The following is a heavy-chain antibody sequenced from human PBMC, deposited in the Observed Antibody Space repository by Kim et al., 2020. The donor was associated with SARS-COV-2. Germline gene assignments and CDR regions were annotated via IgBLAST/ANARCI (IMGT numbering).Heavy chain of an antibody. Sequence: SETLSLTCAVYGGSFSGYYWSWIRQPPGKGLEWIGEINHSGSTNYNPSLKSRVTISVDTSKNQFSLKLSSVTAADTAVYYCASFGTDAFDIWGQGTMVTVSS. J-gene: IGHJ3*02. CDR2: INHSGST. V-gene: IGHV4-34*01. D-gene: IGHD3-10*01. CDR3: ASFGTDAFDI. CDR1: GGSFSGYY.